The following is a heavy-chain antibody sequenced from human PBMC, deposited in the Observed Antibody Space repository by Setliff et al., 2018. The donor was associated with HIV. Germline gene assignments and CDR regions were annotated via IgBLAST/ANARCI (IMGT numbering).Heavy chain of an antibody. Sequence: PGGSLRLSCAASGFTFNTYAVTWVRQAPGKGLEWVSVISADGLTTFYADSVRGRFTISRDNTKDSLYLQMSSLRAEDTAVYYCTKDRSVWLGPRVYFDYWGQGTLVTRLL. CDR3: TKDRSVWLGPRVYFDY. D-gene: IGHD6-19*01. CDR2: ISADGLTT. CDR1: GFTFNTYA. J-gene: IGHJ4*02. V-gene: IGHV3-23*01.